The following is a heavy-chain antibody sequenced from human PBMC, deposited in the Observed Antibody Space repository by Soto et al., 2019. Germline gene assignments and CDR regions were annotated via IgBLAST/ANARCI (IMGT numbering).Heavy chain of an antibody. D-gene: IGHD6-19*01. CDR1: GGSISSSSYY. J-gene: IGHJ5*02. V-gene: IGHV4-39*01. CDR2: IYYSGST. CDR3: ARHPRDYSSHTNWFDP. Sequence: SETLSLTCTVSGGSISSSSYYWGWIRQPPGKGLEWIGSIYYSGSTYYNPSLKSRVTISVDTSKNQFSLKLSSVTAADTAVYYCARHPRDYSSHTNWFDPWGQGTLVTVSS.